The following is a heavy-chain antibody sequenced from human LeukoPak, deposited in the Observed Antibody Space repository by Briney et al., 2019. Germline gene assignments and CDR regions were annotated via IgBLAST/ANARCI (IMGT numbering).Heavy chain of an antibody. J-gene: IGHJ3*01. CDR2: ISGSGTI. D-gene: IGHD2/OR15-2a*01. Sequence: PGGSLRLSCAASGLTFSSYSMNWVRQAPGKGLECVSYISGSGTIYYADSVKGRFTISRDNAQRLVYLQMNSLRAEDTAVYYCTNFKPPAPDALDVWGQGTLITVSS. CDR3: TNFKPPAPDALDV. CDR1: GLTFSSYS. V-gene: IGHV3-48*01.